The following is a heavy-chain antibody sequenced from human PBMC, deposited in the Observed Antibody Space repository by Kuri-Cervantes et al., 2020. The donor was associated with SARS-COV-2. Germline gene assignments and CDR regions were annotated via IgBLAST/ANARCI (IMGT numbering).Heavy chain of an antibody. J-gene: IGHJ6*03. Sequence: ASVKVSCKASGYTFTGYYMHWVRQAPGQGLEWMGWINPNSGGTNYAQKFQGRVTMTRDTSISTAYMELSSLRSEDTAVYYCARENGGVRGEWGLYYYYYYMDVWGKGTTVTVSS. CDR3: ARENGGVRGEWGLYYYYYYMDV. V-gene: IGHV1-2*02. CDR2: INPNSGGT. D-gene: IGHD3-10*01. CDR1: GYTFTGYY.